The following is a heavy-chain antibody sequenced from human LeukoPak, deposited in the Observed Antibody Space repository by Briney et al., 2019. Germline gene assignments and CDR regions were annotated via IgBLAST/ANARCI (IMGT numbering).Heavy chain of an antibody. CDR3: AKQSYYYYDSSGYYGYYFDY. CDR1: GFTISSYG. V-gene: IGHV3-33*06. Sequence: GRSLRLSCAASGFTISSYGMHWVRQAPGKGREWVAVIWYDGTNKYYADSMKGRFTISRDNSKNTLYLQMNSLRAEDTAVYYCAKQSYYYYDSSGYYGYYFDYWGQGTLVTVSS. CDR2: IWYDGTNK. D-gene: IGHD3-22*01. J-gene: IGHJ4*02.